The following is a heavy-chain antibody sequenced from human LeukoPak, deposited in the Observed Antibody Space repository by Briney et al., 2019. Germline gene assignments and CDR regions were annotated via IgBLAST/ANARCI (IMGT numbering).Heavy chain of an antibody. J-gene: IGHJ4*02. V-gene: IGHV4-4*02. CDR1: GGSISSSNW. CDR2: IYHSGST. D-gene: IGHD6-6*01. Sequence: SETLSLTCVVSGGSISSSNWWNWVRQSPRKGLECIGEIYHSGSTNYNPSLKSRVTISVDKSKNHFSLKLSSVTAADTAVYYCARFSLYSSSDFRVFDYWGQGTLVTVSS. CDR3: ARFSLYSSSDFRVFDY.